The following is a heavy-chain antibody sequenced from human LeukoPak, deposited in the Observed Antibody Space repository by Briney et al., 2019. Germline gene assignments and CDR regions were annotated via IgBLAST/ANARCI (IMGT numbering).Heavy chain of an antibody. CDR2: XYHSWST. CDR1: GYSISSXXY. Sequence: PSETXXLXXXXXGYSISSXXYWGWIRXPPGXXLEXIGIXYHSWSTYYNPSLKRRDTIEGDKKKNKFSLKLSSVTAADTAVYYCARHDNRCSSTSCSPNFDYWGQGTLVTVSS. D-gene: IGHD2-2*01. V-gene: IGHV4-38-2*01. CDR3: ARHDNRCSSTSCSPNFDY. J-gene: IGHJ4*02.